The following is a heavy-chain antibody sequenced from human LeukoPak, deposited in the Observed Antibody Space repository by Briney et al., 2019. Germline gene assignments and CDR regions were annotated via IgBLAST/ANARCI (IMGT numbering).Heavy chain of an antibody. D-gene: IGHD1-14*01. CDR3: AKDREAAGGAPDY. CDR1: GFTFDDYG. CDR2: ISGSGGST. J-gene: IGHJ4*02. V-gene: IGHV3-23*01. Sequence: PGGSLRLSCAASGFTFDDYGMSWVRQAPGKGLEWVSAISGSGGSTYYADSVKGRFTISRDNSKNTLYLQMNSLRAEDTAVYYCAKDREAAGGAPDYWGQGTLVTVSS.